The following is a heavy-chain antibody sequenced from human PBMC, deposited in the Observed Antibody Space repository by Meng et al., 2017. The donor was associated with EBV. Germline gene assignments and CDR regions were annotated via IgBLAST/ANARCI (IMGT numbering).Heavy chain of an antibody. CDR1: GGSFSGYY. CDR3: ARGRWLQPGSYFDY. J-gene: IGHJ4*02. Sequence: QVQLKQWGAGLLKPSETLSLTCAVYGGSFSGYYWSWIRQPPGKGLEWIGEINHSGSTNYNPSLKSRVTISVDTSKNQFSLKLSSVTAADTAVYYCARGRWLQPGSYFDYWGQGTLVTSPQ. D-gene: IGHD5-24*01. V-gene: IGHV4-34*01. CDR2: INHSGST.